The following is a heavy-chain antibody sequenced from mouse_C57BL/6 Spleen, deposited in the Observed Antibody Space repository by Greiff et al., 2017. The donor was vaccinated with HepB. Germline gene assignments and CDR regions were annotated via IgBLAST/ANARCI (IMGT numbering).Heavy chain of an antibody. CDR3: TFYYCYDDWYFDV. D-gene: IGHD2-2*01. CDR2: IRLKSDNYAT. J-gene: IGHJ1*03. CDR1: GFTFSNYW. V-gene: IGHV6-3*01. Sequence: EVKLEESGGGLVQPGGSMKLSCVASGFTFSNYWMNWVRQSPEKGLEWVAQIRLKSDNYATHYAESVKGRFTISRDDSKSSVYLQMNNLRAEDTGIYYCTFYYCYDDWYFDVWGTGTTVTVSS.